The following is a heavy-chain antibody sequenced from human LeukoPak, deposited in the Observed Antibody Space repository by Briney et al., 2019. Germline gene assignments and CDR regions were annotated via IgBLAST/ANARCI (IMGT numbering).Heavy chain of an antibody. D-gene: IGHD3-22*01. Sequence: GGPXXSYYWSWIRQPPGKGLEWIGYIYYSGSTNYNPSLKSRVTISVDTSKNQFSLKLSSVTAADTAVYYCARKSLGYDSSGYLDYWGQGTLVTVSS. CDR2: IYYSGST. V-gene: IGHV4-59*01. CDR3: ARKSLGYDSSGYLDY. CDR1: GGPXXSYY. J-gene: IGHJ4*02.